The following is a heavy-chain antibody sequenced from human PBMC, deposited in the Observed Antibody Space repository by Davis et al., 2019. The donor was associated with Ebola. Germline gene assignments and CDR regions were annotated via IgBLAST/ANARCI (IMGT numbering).Heavy chain of an antibody. J-gene: IGHJ4*02. Sequence: AASVKVSCKASGYTFTGYYVHWVRQAPGQGLEWMGWINPNSGGTNYAQKFQGWVTMTRDTSISTAYMELSRLRSDDTAVYYCARVGSTVTTLDYWGQGTLVTVSS. CDR1: GYTFTGYY. CDR2: INPNSGGT. V-gene: IGHV1-2*04. D-gene: IGHD4-11*01. CDR3: ARVGSTVTTLDY.